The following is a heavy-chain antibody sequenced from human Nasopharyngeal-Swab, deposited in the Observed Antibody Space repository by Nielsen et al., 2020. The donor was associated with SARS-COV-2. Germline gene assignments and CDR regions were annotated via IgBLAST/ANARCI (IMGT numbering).Heavy chain of an antibody. Sequence: GESLKISCAASGFTFSNAWMSWVRQAPGKGLEWVGRIKSKTDGGTTDYAAPVKGRFTISRDDSKNTLYLQMNSLKTEDTAVYYCTTDREIQLWLKGYFDHWGQGTLVTVSS. CDR2: IKSKTDGGTT. J-gene: IGHJ4*02. D-gene: IGHD5-18*01. CDR1: GFTFSNAW. CDR3: TTDREIQLWLKGYFDH. V-gene: IGHV3-15*01.